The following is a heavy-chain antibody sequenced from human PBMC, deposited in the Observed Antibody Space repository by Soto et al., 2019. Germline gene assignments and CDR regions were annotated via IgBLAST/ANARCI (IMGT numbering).Heavy chain of an antibody. V-gene: IGHV1-18*01. J-gene: IGHJ5*02. Sequence: GTSVKVSCKASGYTFTSYGISWVRQAPGQGLEWMGWISAYNGNTNYAQKLQGRVTMTTDTSTSTAYMELRSLRSDDTAVYYCARDVAAAGNGNWFDPWGQGTLVTVSS. CDR1: GYTFTSYG. D-gene: IGHD6-13*01. CDR3: ARDVAAAGNGNWFDP. CDR2: ISAYNGNT.